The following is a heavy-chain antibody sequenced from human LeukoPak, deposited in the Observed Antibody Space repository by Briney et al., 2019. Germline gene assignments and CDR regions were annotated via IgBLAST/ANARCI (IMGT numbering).Heavy chain of an antibody. CDR1: GFTFSSYA. V-gene: IGHV3-23*01. Sequence: GGSLRLSCVASGFTFSSYAMSWVRQAPGKGLEWVSAISGSGGSTYYADSVKGRFTISRDNSKNTLYLQMNSLRAEDTAVYYCAKFGSGSAYYYYGMDVWGKGTTVTVSS. J-gene: IGHJ6*04. CDR3: AKFGSGSAYYYYGMDV. CDR2: ISGSGGST. D-gene: IGHD3-10*01.